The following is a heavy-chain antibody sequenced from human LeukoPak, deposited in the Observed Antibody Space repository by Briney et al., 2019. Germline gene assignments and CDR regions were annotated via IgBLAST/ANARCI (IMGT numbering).Heavy chain of an antibody. V-gene: IGHV4-39*01. CDR3: ARPKYSSSWYVDAVDY. CDR2: IYYSGST. J-gene: IGHJ4*02. Sequence: SETLSLTCTVSGGSISSSSYYWGWIRQPPGKGLEWIGSIYYSGSTYYNPSLKSRVTISVDTSKNQFSLKLSSVTAADTAVYYCARPKYSSSWYVDAVDYRGQGTLVTVSS. D-gene: IGHD6-13*01. CDR1: GGSISSSSYY.